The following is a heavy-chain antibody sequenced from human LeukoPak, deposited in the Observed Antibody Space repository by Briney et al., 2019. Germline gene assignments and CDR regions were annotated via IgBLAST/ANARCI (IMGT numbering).Heavy chain of an antibody. V-gene: IGHV3-33*01. CDR2: IWYDGSNK. J-gene: IGHJ6*02. Sequence: PGGSLRLSCAASGFTFSSSGMHWVRQAPGKGLEWVAVIWYDGSNKYYADSVKGRFTISRDNSKNTLYLQMNSLRAGDTAVYYCAIAGYYYGMDVWGQGTTVTVSS. CDR3: AIAGYYYGMDV. CDR1: GFTFSSSG.